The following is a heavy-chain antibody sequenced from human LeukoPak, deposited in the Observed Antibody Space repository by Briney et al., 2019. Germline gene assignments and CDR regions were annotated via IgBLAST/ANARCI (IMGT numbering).Heavy chain of an antibody. CDR3: ARTHGITINRGLIRDHRRMDV. V-gene: IGHV6-1*01. J-gene: IGHJ6*02. D-gene: IGHD3-10*01. CDR2: TYYRSKWYN. Sequence: SQTLSLTCAISGDSVSSNSAAWNWIRQSPSRGLEWLGRTYYRSKWYNDYAVSVKSRITINPDTSKNQFSLQLSSVTAADTAVYYCARTHGITINRGLIRDHRRMDVWGQGTTVTVSS. CDR1: GDSVSSNSAA.